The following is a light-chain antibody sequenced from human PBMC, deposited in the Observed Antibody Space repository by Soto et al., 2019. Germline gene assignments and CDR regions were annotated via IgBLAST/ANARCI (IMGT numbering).Light chain of an antibody. J-gene: IGLJ2*01. Sequence: QSVLTQPPSVSGAPGQRVTISCTGSSSNIGAGYDVHWYQQLPGRAPKLLIYGNTNRPSGVPDRFSGSKSGTSASLAITGLQAEDEDYYYCLSFDSSTSVVFGGGTQLTVL. CDR2: GNT. V-gene: IGLV1-40*01. CDR1: SSNIGAGYD. CDR3: LSFDSSTSVV.